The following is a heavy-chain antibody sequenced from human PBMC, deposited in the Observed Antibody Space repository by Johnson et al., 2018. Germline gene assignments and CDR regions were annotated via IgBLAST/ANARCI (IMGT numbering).Heavy chain of an antibody. CDR3: AKGIGWELPPLYYYYGMDV. CDR1: GFTFSSYA. J-gene: IGHJ6*02. CDR2: ISGSGGST. V-gene: IGHV3-23*04. Sequence: VQLVESGGGLVQPGGSLRLSCAASGFTFSSYAMSWVRQAPGKGLEGVSGISGSGGSTYYPDSGKGRFTISRDNSKNTLYLQMNSLRAEDTAGYYCAKGIGWELPPLYYYYGMDVWGQGTTVTVSS. D-gene: IGHD1-26*01.